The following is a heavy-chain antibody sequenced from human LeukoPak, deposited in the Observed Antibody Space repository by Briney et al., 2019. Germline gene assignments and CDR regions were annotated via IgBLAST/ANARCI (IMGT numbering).Heavy chain of an antibody. J-gene: IGHJ3*02. V-gene: IGHV4-39*01. D-gene: IGHD4-17*01. CDR3: GGDDYVYPWYAFDI. CDR1: GGSISSSSCY. Sequence: ETLSLTCTVSGGSISSSSCYWGWIRQPPGKGLEWIGSIYYSGSTYYNPSLKSRVTISVDTSKNQFSLKLSSVTAADTAVYYCGGDDYVYPWYAFDIWGQGTMVTVSS. CDR2: IYYSGST.